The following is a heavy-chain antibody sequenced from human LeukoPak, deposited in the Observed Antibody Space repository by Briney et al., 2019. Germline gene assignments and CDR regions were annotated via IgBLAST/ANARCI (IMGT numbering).Heavy chain of an antibody. D-gene: IGHD1-26*01. CDR3: ARLTYYGSYLDI. CDR2: GYYSGSR. V-gene: IGHV4-39*01. CDR1: GGSISSSNYY. Sequence: SETLSLTCTVSGGSISSSNYYWVWIRQPPGKGMEWIGSGYYSGSRYYNASLKSRVTIYVEKAKKQFSLKLSSVTATDTAVYYCARLTYYGSYLDIWGQGTMVTVSS. J-gene: IGHJ3*02.